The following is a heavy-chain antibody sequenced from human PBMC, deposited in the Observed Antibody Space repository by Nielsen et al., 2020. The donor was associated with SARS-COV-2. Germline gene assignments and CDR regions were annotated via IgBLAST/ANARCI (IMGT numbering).Heavy chain of an antibody. V-gene: IGHV3-48*04. CDR1: GFTFSSYW. J-gene: IGHJ3*02. CDR3: ARVARGETGFDAFDI. Sequence: GESLKISCAASGFTFSSYWMHWVRQAPGKGLEWVTHMSRSGARTKSADSVKGRFTISRDNAKNSLYLQMNSLRPDDTAVYYCARVARGETGFDAFDIWGQGTMVTVSS. CDR2: MSRSGART. D-gene: IGHD2-21*01.